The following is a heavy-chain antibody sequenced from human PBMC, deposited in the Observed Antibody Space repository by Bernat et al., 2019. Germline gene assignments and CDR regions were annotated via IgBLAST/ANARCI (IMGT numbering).Heavy chain of an antibody. J-gene: IGHJ6*02. D-gene: IGHD5-12*01. CDR3: ARAYSGYDNYYYYGMDV. V-gene: IGHV3-7*01. CDR1: GFTFSSYW. Sequence: EVQLVESGGGLVQPGGSLRLSCAASGFTFSSYWMSWVRQAPGKGLEWVANIKQDGSEKYYVDSVKGRFTISRDNAKNSLYLQMNSLRAEDTAVYYCARAYSGYDNYYYYGMDVWGQGTTVTVSS. CDR2: IKQDGSEK.